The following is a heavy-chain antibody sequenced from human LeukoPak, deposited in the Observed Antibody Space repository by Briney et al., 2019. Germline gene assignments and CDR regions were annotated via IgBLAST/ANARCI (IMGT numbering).Heavy chain of an antibody. Sequence: ASVKVSCKASGYTFTSYGISWVRQAPGQGLEWMGWISAYNGNTNYAQKLQGRVTMTTDTSTSTAYMELRSLRSDDTAVYYCARERGSSWPYYYYYYGMDVWGQGTTVTVS. D-gene: IGHD6-13*01. V-gene: IGHV1-18*01. CDR2: ISAYNGNT. CDR3: ARERGSSWPYYYYYYGMDV. CDR1: GYTFTSYG. J-gene: IGHJ6*02.